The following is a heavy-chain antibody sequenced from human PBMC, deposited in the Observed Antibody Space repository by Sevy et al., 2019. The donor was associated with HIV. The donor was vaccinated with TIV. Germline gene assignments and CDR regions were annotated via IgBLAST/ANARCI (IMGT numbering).Heavy chain of an antibody. V-gene: IGHV1-69*13. CDR1: GGTFSSYA. CDR2: IIPIFGTA. Sequence: ASVKVSCKASGGTFSSYAISWVRQAPGQGLEWMGGIIPIFGTANYAQKFQGRVTITADESTSTAYMELSSLRSEDTAVYYCARDEGMITFGGVIVPSSYGMDVWGQGTTVTVSS. J-gene: IGHJ6*02. D-gene: IGHD3-16*02. CDR3: ARDEGMITFGGVIVPSSYGMDV.